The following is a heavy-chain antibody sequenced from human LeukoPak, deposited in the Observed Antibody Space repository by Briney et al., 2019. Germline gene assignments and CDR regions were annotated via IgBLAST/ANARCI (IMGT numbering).Heavy chain of an antibody. CDR1: GFTFSSYW. J-gene: IGHJ4*02. V-gene: IGHV3-7*01. D-gene: IGHD3-22*01. Sequence: GGSLRLSCAASGFTFSSYWMSWVRQAPGKGLEWVANIKQDGSEKYYVDSVKGRFTISRDNAKNSLYLQMNSLRAEDTAVYHCAREIEMAGYYYDSSGYFDYWGQGTLVTVSS. CDR3: AREIEMAGYYYDSSGYFDY. CDR2: IKQDGSEK.